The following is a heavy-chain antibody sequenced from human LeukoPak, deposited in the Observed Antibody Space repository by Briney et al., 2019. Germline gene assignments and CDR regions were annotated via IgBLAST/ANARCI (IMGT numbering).Heavy chain of an antibody. CDR3: ARDLTSAYWSPGGYYYYMDV. CDR1: GFTFSDYS. Sequence: GGSLRLSCVASGFTFSDYSMNWVRQSPGKGLEWIAYITSRSAFTYFADSVKGRFTVPRDDAKDSLYLYLTSLRVDDTAVYYCARDLTSAYWSPGGYYYYMDVWGKGTAVTVSS. V-gene: IGHV3-48*01. D-gene: IGHD3-16*01. J-gene: IGHJ6*03. CDR2: ITSRSAFT.